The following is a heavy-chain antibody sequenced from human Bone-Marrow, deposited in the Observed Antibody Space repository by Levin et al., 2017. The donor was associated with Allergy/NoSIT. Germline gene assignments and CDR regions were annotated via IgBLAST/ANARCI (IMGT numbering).Heavy chain of an antibody. V-gene: IGHV5-51*01. D-gene: IGHD3-16*01. CDR3: ARHLGGGTLSSPFDV. J-gene: IGHJ3*01. Sequence: GASVKVSCKASGYSFTNYWIGWVRQMPGKGLEWMGIVYPGDSDTRYGPSFQGQVTISADKSITTAYLQWSSLQASDAAMYYCARHLGGGTLSSPFDVWGQGTTVTVSS. CDR2: VYPGDSDT. CDR1: GYSFTNYW.